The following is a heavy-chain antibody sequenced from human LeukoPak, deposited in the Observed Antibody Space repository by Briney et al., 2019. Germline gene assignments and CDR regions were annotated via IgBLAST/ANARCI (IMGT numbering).Heavy chain of an antibody. D-gene: IGHD3-22*01. V-gene: IGHV3-21*01. J-gene: IGHJ4*02. CDR1: GFTFSRYW. CDR3: AGWDDSSGYYPYYFDY. CDR2: ISSSSSYI. Sequence: GGSLRLSCAASGFTFSRYWMHWVRQAPGKGLEWVSSISSSSSYIYYADSVKGRFTISRDNAKKSLYLQMNSLRAEDTAVYYCAGWDDSSGYYPYYFDYWGQGTLVTVSS.